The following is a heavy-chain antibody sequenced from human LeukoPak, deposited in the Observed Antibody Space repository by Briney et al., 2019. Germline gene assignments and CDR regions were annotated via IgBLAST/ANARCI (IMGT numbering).Heavy chain of an antibody. CDR2: ISYDGSNK. CDR1: GFTFSSYG. J-gene: IGHJ4*02. CDR3: ARPPQEYYYDSSGADY. Sequence: GRSLRLSCAASGFTFSSYGMHWVRQAPGKGLEWVAVISYDGSNKYYADPVKGRFTISRDNSKNTLYLQMNSLRAEDTAMYYCARPPQEYYYDSSGADYWGQGTLVTVSS. D-gene: IGHD3-22*01. V-gene: IGHV3-30*03.